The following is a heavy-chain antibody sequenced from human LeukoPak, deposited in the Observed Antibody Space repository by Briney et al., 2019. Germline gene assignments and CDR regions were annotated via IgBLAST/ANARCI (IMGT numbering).Heavy chain of an antibody. CDR1: GFTFSSYW. CDR3: ARVREYVGFDY. D-gene: IGHD3-16*01. Sequence: PGGSLRLSCAASGFTFSSYWMSWVRQAPGKGLEWVANVKQDGSEKYYVDSVKGRFTISRDNAKNSLYLQMNSLGAEDTAVYYCARVREYVGFDYWGQGTLVTVSS. CDR2: VKQDGSEK. J-gene: IGHJ4*02. V-gene: IGHV3-7*01.